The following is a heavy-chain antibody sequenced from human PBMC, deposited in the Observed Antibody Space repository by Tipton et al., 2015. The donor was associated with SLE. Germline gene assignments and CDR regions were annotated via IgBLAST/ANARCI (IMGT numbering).Heavy chain of an antibody. J-gene: IGHJ4*02. Sequence: SLRLSCDVSGDSISSLYWWSWVRQSPGKGLEWIVDIYHSGSTNYNPSLESRVTISVDKSRNQFSLKLTSVTAADTAVYYCASKGYGDYVYYYFDYWSQGTLVTVSS. D-gene: IGHD4-17*01. CDR1: GDSISSLYW. V-gene: IGHV4-4*02. CDR2: IYHSGST. CDR3: ASKGYGDYVYYYFDY.